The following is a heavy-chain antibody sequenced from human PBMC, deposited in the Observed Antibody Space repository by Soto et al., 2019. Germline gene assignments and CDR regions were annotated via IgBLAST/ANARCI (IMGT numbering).Heavy chain of an antibody. J-gene: IGHJ6*02. V-gene: IGHV1-69*01. CDR3: ASLMVRPAGYYYGMDV. Sequence: QVQLVQSGAEVKKPGSSVKVSCKASGGTFSSYAISWVRQAPGQGLEWMGGIIPIFGTANYAEKFQGRVTITADESTSTAYMELSSLRSADTAVYYCASLMVRPAGYYYGMDVWGQGTTVTVSS. CDR1: GGTFSSYA. CDR2: IIPIFGTA. D-gene: IGHD3-10*01.